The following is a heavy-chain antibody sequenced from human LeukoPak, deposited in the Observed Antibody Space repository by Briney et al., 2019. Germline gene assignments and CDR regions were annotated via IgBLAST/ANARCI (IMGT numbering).Heavy chain of an antibody. CDR1: GYTFTGYY. CDR3: AREGYADLDY. CDR2: INPNGGGT. V-gene: IGHV1-2*02. Sequence: GASVKVSCKASGYTFTGYYMHWVRQAPGQGLEWMGWINPNGGGTHYAQKFQGRVTMTRDTSITTAYMELSRLRSDDTAVYYCAREGYADLDYWGQGTLVTVSS. J-gene: IGHJ4*02. D-gene: IGHD3-16*01.